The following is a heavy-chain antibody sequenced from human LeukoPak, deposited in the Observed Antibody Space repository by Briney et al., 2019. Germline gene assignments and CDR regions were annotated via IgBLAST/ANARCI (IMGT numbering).Heavy chain of an antibody. Sequence: SETLSLTCTVSGVSISSYYWSWLRQPPGKGLEWIGYIYYSGSTNYNPSLKSRVTISVDTSKNQFSLNLSSVTAADTAVYYCARVLPTVTWYNWFDPWGQGTLVTVSS. CDR1: GVSISSYY. V-gene: IGHV4-59*01. CDR3: ARVLPTVTWYNWFDP. D-gene: IGHD4-17*01. J-gene: IGHJ5*02. CDR2: IYYSGST.